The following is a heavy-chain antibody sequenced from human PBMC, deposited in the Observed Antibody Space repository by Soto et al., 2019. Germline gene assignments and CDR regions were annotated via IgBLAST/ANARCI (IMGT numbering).Heavy chain of an antibody. D-gene: IGHD5-12*01. CDR1: GGSFSGYY. CDR3: ARGGRGTYSGYDYRFDP. Sequence: SETLSLTCAVYGGSFSGYYWSWIRQPPGKGLEWIGEINHSGSTNYNPSLKSRVTVSVDTSKNQFSLKLSSVTAADTAVYYCARGGRGTYSGYDYRFDPWGQGTLVTVSS. V-gene: IGHV4-34*01. CDR2: INHSGST. J-gene: IGHJ5*02.